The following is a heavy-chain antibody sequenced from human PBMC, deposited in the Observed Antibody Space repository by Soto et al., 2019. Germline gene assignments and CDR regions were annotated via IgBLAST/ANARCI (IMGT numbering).Heavy chain of an antibody. V-gene: IGHV1-69*13. CDR3: AREHRYSGSLSDAFDI. D-gene: IGHD1-26*01. CDR2: IIPIFGTA. CDR1: GGTFSSYA. J-gene: IGHJ3*02. Sequence: ASVKVSCKASGGTFSSYAISWVRQAPGQGLEWMGGIIPIFGTANYAQKFQGRVTVTADESTSTACMELSSLRSEDTAVYYCAREHRYSGSLSDAFDIWGQGTMVTVSS.